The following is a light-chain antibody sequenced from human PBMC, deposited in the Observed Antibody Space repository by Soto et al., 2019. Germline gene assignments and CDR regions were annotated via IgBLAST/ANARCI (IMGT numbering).Light chain of an antibody. CDR2: GAS. V-gene: IGKV3-20*01. CDR1: QSVTSNY. CDR3: QQYDTSPPLT. Sequence: EIVLTQSPGTLSLSPGDRATLSCRASQSVTSNYLAWYQQKPGQAPRLLLYGASRRAIGIPDRFSGSGSGTDFTLTISRLGPEDFAVYYCQQYDTSPPLTFGGGTKVEIK. J-gene: IGKJ4*01.